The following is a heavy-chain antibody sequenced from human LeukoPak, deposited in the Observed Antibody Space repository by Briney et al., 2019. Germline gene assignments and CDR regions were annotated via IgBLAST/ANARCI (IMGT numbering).Heavy chain of an antibody. Sequence: GGSLRLSCAASGFTFSSYAMSWVRQAPGKGLEWVSAISGSGGSTYYADSVKGRFTISRDNSKNTLYLQMNSLRAEDTAVYYCARVVPFYCSGGSCSPYDAFDIWGQGTMVTVSS. J-gene: IGHJ3*02. CDR2: ISGSGGST. D-gene: IGHD2-15*01. CDR1: GFTFSSYA. CDR3: ARVVPFYCSGGSCSPYDAFDI. V-gene: IGHV3-23*01.